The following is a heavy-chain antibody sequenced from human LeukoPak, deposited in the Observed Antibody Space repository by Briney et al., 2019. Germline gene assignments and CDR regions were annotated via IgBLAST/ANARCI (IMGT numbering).Heavy chain of an antibody. D-gene: IGHD6-25*01. Sequence: GGSLRLSCAASGLTFSSYSMSWVRQAPGKGLERVAKINQDGSERYYVDSVKGRFIISRDNPKNSLYLQMNSLRVEDSAVFYCATYGSGWSLGNWGQGTLVTVCS. J-gene: IGHJ4*02. V-gene: IGHV3-7*02. CDR2: INQDGSER. CDR1: GLTFSSYS. CDR3: ATYGSGWSLGN.